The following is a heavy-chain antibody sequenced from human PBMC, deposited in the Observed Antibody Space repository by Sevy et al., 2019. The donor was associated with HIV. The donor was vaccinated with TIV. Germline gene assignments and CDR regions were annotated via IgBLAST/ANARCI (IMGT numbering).Heavy chain of an antibody. CDR2: LSFGCGEI. J-gene: IGHJ4*02. V-gene: IGHV3-23*01. CDR1: GFTFSKYS. Sequence: GGSLRLSCAASGFTFSKYSMSWVRQPPGKGLEWVSTLSFGCGEINYANSVKGRFTISRDNAKSSLYLQMNNLRPEDTAVYYCARAGCTNPLDYWGQGTLVTVSS. D-gene: IGHD2-8*01. CDR3: ARAGCTNPLDY.